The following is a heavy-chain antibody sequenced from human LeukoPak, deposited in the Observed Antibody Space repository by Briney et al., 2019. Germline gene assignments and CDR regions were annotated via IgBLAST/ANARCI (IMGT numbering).Heavy chain of an antibody. CDR2: IYTSGTT. V-gene: IGHV4-4*07. CDR1: GGSISGYY. J-gene: IGHJ4*02. CDR3: ARLGYSSGWTYFDY. Sequence: SETLSLTCTVSGGSISGYYWSWIRQPAGKGLEWIGRIYTSGTTSYNPSLKSRVTMSVDTSKNQFSLKLSSVTAADTAVYYCARLGYSSGWTYFDYWGQGTLVIVSS. D-gene: IGHD6-19*01.